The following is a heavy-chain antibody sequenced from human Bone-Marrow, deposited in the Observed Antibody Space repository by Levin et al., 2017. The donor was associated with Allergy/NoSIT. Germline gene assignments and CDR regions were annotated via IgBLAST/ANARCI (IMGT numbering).Heavy chain of an antibody. J-gene: IGHJ6*02. CDR3: ARDDGGLDV. CDR2: ISSTARII. V-gene: IGHV3-48*03. Sequence: GGSLRLSCEASGFTFSNYEMNWVRQAPGKGLEWISYISSTARIIYYADSVKGRFTISRDNAKNSLFLQMNSLRAEDTAVYYCARDDGGLDVWGQGTTVTVSS. CDR1: GFTFSNYE.